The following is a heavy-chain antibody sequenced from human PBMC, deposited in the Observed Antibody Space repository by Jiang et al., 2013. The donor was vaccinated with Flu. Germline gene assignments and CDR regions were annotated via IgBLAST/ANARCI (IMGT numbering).Heavy chain of an antibody. CDR2: ISWNSDRI. V-gene: IGHV3-9*01. D-gene: IGHD4-17*01. CDR3: ARASRWTVTTNYNIEYFQH. Sequence: LVQPGRSLRLSCAASGFTFDDYVMHWVRQAPGKGLEWVSGISWNSDRIGYADSVKGRFTISRDNAKNSLYLQMNSLRAEDTALYYCARASRWTVTTNYNIEYFQHWGQGTPVTVSS. J-gene: IGHJ1*01. CDR1: GFTFDDYV.